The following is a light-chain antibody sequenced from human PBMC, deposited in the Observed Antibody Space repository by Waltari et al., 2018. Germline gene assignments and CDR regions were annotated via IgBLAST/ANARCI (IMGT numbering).Light chain of an antibody. CDR3: SSYTSSSLRV. CDR1: SSDVGGYNY. Sequence: QSALTQPASVSGSPGQSITISSTGTSSDVGGYNYVSCYQQHPGKAPKLMIYDVSNRPSGFSNSFSGSKSGNTASLTISGLQDEDEADYYCSSYTSSSLRVFGGGTKLTVL. J-gene: IGLJ2*01. CDR2: DVS. V-gene: IGLV2-14*03.